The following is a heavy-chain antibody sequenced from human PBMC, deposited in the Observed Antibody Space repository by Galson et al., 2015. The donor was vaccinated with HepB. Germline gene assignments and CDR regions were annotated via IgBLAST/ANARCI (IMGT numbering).Heavy chain of an antibody. CDR3: ARMGSDGYSYGYSYYYYFDY. J-gene: IGHJ4*02. Sequence: SVKVSCKASGGTFSSYAISWVRQAPGQGLEWMGGIIPIFGTANYAQKFQGRVTITADESTSTAYMELSSLRSEDTAVYYCARMGSDGYSYGYSYYYYFDYWGQGTLVTVSS. D-gene: IGHD5-18*01. V-gene: IGHV1-69*13. CDR1: GGTFSSYA. CDR2: IIPIFGTA.